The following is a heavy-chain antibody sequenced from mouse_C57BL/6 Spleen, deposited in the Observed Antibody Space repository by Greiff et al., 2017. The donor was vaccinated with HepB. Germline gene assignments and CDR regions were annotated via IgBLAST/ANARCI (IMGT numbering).Heavy chain of an antibody. CDR3: ASRGGVWFAY. Sequence: DVMLVESGGGLVKPGGSLKLSCAASGFTFSDYGMHWVRQAPEKGLEWVAYISSGSSTLYYADTVKGRFTISRDNAKHTLFLQMTSLRSEDTAMYYCASRGGVWFAYWGQGTLVTVSA. D-gene: IGHD3-1*01. J-gene: IGHJ3*01. CDR1: GFTFSDYG. CDR2: ISSGSSTL. V-gene: IGHV5-17*01.